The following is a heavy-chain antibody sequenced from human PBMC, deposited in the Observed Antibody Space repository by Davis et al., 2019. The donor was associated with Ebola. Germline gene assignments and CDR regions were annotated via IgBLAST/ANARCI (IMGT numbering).Heavy chain of an antibody. CDR1: GFTFSSYG. CDR2: IRYDGSNK. Sequence: GESLKISCAASGFTFSSYGMHWARQAPGKGLEWVAFIRYDGSNKYYADSVKGRFTISRDNAKNSLYLQMNSLRAEDTAVYYCARDRPLDFFFGDYYGMDVWGQGTTVTVSS. V-gene: IGHV3-30*02. D-gene: IGHD3-16*01. CDR3: ARDRPLDFFFGDYYGMDV. J-gene: IGHJ6*02.